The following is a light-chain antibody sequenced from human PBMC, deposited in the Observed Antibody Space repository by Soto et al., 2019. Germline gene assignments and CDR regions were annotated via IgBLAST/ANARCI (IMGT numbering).Light chain of an antibody. V-gene: IGKV1-16*01. CDR3: QQYNARPRT. Sequence: DIQMTQSPSSLSASVGDRVTITCRASQGLNNYLAWIQQKPGQAPKSLIYAAFSLHTGVPSRFSGNASGTDFTLTISSLQPEDFATYYCQQYNARPRTFGQGTKVEIK. CDR2: AAF. J-gene: IGKJ1*01. CDR1: QGLNNY.